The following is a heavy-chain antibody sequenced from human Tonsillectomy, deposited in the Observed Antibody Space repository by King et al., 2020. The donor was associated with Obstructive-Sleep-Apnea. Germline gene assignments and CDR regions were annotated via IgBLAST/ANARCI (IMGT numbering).Heavy chain of an antibody. CDR1: GFTFSDHY. J-gene: IGHJ3*02. V-gene: IGHV3-72*01. D-gene: IGHD2-15*01. Sequence: VQLVESGGGLVQPGGSLRLSCAASGFTFSDHYMDWVRQAPGKGLEWVGRTRNKANSYTTEYAASVKGRFTISRDDSKNSLYLQMNSLKTEDTAVYYCAREHSLMVAAHSNAFDIWGQGTMVTVSS. CDR2: TRNKANSYTT. CDR3: AREHSLMVAAHSNAFDI.